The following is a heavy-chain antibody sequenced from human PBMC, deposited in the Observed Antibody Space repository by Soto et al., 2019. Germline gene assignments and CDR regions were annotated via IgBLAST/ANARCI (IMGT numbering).Heavy chain of an antibody. V-gene: IGHV4-34*01. CDR1: GGSFSGYY. CDR2: INHSGST. D-gene: IGHD3-3*01. J-gene: IGHJ4*02. Sequence: QVQLQQWGAGLLKASETLSLTCAVYGGSFSGYYWRWIRPPPGKELEWIGEINHSGSTNYNPSLKSRVTISVDTSKNPFALKLSSVTAADTAVYYCAVYDFWSGYPIDYWGQGTLVTVSS. CDR3: AVYDFWSGYPIDY.